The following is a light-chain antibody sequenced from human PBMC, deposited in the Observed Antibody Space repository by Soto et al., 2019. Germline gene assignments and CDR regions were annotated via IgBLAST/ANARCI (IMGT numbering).Light chain of an antibody. CDR3: QQYKSFSLT. CDR1: QSVDSW. V-gene: IGKV1-5*03. J-gene: IGKJ4*01. Sequence: EIQITQYHSTLSASIGDRVTITCRASQSVDSWLAWYQQKPGKAPKPLIYKTSNLQSGVPSRFSGSGSGTEFSLTISSLQPDDFATYYCQQYKSFSLTFAGGTK. CDR2: KTS.